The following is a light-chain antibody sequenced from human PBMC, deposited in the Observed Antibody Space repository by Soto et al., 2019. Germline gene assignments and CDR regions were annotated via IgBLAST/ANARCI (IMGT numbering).Light chain of an antibody. CDR1: QSVSSNH. Sequence: ESVLTQSPGTLSLSPGERATLSCRASQSVSSNHLAWYQQKRDQPPRLLIYGASSRATGTPGRFSGSGSGTDFTLTITRLEPEDFAVYYCQQYGSSPQTFGQGTKVEIK. CDR2: GAS. J-gene: IGKJ1*01. CDR3: QQYGSSPQT. V-gene: IGKV3-20*01.